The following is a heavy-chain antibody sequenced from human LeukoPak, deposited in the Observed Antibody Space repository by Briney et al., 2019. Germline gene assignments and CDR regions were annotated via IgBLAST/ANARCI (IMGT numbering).Heavy chain of an antibody. J-gene: IGHJ5*02. CDR2: MSSSGSTI. V-gene: IGHV3-11*04. Sequence: NPGGSLRLSCAASGFSFSDYYMSWIRQAPGKGLEWVSYMSSSGSTIYYADSVKGRFTISRDNAKNSLYLQMNSLRAEDTAVYYCARDLVHCSSTSCYGNWFDPWGQGTLVTVSS. CDR3: ARDLVHCSSTSCYGNWFDP. D-gene: IGHD2-2*01. CDR1: GFSFSDYY.